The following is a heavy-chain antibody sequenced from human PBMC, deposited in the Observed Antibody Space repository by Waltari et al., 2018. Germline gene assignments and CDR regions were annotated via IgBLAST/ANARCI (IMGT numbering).Heavy chain of an antibody. D-gene: IGHD3-9*01. CDR1: GFVFRSFD. CDR2: IRNIGSTI. V-gene: IGHV3-48*03. J-gene: IGHJ4*02. CDR3: ARHGIRLGLYYFDY. Sequence: EVKLVESGGGLVQPGGSLRLSCEASGFVFRSFDMNWVRQAPGEGLEWIGQIRNIGSTIYDADSVKGRVSISRDNAKESLFLQMNSLRAEDTAVYYCARHGIRLGLYYFDYWGQGALVTVSS.